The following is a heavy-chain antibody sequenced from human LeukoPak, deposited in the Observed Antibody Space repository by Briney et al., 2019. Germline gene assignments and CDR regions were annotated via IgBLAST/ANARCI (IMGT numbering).Heavy chain of an antibody. CDR1: GDSISNGVKY. CDR2: IYHSGRS. Sequence: SETLSFTCTVSGDSISNGVKYWSWIRQHPGRGLEWIGYIYHSGRSYYNPSLKSRITMSVDTSKNQFSLNLSSVTAADTAVYYCARDQVECTGGTCQSRVGFDFWGQGTLVTVSS. CDR3: ARDQVECTGGTCQSRVGFDF. D-gene: IGHD2-8*02. V-gene: IGHV4-31*03. J-gene: IGHJ4*02.